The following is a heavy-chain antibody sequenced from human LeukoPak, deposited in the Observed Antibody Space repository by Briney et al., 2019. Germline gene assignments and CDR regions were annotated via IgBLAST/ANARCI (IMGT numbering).Heavy chain of an antibody. J-gene: IGHJ6*02. CDR2: IYSGGST. CDR1: GFTVSSNY. Sequence: GGSLRLSCAASGFTVSSNYMSWVRQAPGKGLEWVSVIYSGGSTYYADCVKGRFTISRDNSKNTLYLQMNSLRAEDTAVYYCAKDELRFLEWLSRMDVWGQGTTVTVSS. D-gene: IGHD3-3*01. CDR3: AKDELRFLEWLSRMDV. V-gene: IGHV3-53*05.